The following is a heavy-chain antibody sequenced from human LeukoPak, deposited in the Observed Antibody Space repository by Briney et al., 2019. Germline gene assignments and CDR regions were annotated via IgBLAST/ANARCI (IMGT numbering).Heavy chain of an antibody. Sequence: RPGGSLRLSCAASGFTFSSYAMSWVRQAPGEGLEWVSVISGSGGSTYYADSVKGRFTISRDNSKNTLYLQMNCLRAEDTAVYYCAKAPSSYCSGGSCYLDYWGQGALVTVSS. CDR3: AKAPSSYCSGGSCYLDY. CDR1: GFTFSSYA. CDR2: ISGSGGST. D-gene: IGHD2-15*01. V-gene: IGHV3-23*01. J-gene: IGHJ4*02.